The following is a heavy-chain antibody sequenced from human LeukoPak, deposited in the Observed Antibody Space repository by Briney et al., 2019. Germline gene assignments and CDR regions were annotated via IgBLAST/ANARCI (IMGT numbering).Heavy chain of an antibody. CDR1: GFTFSSYA. V-gene: IGHV3-23*01. CDR2: ISGSISST. D-gene: IGHD1-26*01. Sequence: GGSLRLSCAASGFTFSSYAMSWVRQAPGKGLEWVSAISGSISSTYYADSVKGRFTISRDNSKNTLYLQMNSLRAEDTAVYYCAKDPPIVGASRKFDYWGQGTLVTVSS. CDR3: AKDPPIVGASRKFDY. J-gene: IGHJ4*02.